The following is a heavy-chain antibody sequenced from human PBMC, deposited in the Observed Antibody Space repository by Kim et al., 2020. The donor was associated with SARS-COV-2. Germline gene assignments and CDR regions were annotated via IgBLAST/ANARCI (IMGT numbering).Heavy chain of an antibody. CDR1: GGSISSGGYY. V-gene: IGHV4-31*03. CDR2: IYYSGST. CDR3: ASAKYDFLSGYYPDY. J-gene: IGHJ4*02. Sequence: SETLSLTCTVSGGSISSGGYYWSWIRQHPGKDLEWIGYIYYSGSTYYNPSLKSRVTISVDTSKNQFSLKLSSVTAADTAVYYCASAKYDFLSGYYPDYWGQGTLVTVSS. D-gene: IGHD3-3*01.